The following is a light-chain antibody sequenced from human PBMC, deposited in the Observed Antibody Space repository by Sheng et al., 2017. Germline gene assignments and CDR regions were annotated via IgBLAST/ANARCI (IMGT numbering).Light chain of an antibody. CDR1: QSVSNNY. J-gene: IGKJ1*01. CDR2: GAS. V-gene: IGKV3-20*01. CDR3: QQYHTYWT. Sequence: EIVLTQSPGTLSLSPGERVTLSCRASQSVSNNYLAWYQQKPGQAPRLLIYGASSRATGIPDRFSGSGSGTDFTLTISSLQPDDFATYYCQQYHTYWTFGQGTKVEIK.